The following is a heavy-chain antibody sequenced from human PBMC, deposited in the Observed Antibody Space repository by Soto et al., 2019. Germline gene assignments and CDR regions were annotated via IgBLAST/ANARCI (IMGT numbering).Heavy chain of an antibody. CDR1: GGSISSGDYY. CDR2: IYYSGST. CDR3: AREIVPAVSRYYYYGMDV. J-gene: IGHJ6*02. D-gene: IGHD2-2*01. Sequence: PSETLSLTCTVSGGSISSGDYYWSWTRQPPGKGLEWIGYIYYSGSTYYNPSLKSRVTISVDTSKNQFSLKLSSVTAADTAVYYCAREIVPAVSRYYYYGMDVWGQGTTVTV. V-gene: IGHV4-30-4*01.